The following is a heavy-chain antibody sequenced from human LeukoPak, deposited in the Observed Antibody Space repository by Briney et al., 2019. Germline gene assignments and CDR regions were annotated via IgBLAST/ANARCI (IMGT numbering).Heavy chain of an antibody. Sequence: KPGGSLRLSCAACGFTFSDYYMSWIRQAPGKGLEWVSYISSSSSTIYYADSVKGRFTISRDNAKNSLYLQMNSLRAEDTAVYYCARLIVVVPAATFDYWGQGTLVTVSS. CDR2: ISSSSSTI. V-gene: IGHV3-11*04. CDR1: GFTFSDYY. CDR3: ARLIVVVPAATFDY. J-gene: IGHJ4*02. D-gene: IGHD2-2*01.